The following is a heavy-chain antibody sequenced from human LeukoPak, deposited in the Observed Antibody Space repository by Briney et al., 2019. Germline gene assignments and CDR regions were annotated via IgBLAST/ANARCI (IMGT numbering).Heavy chain of an antibody. D-gene: IGHD1-26*01. CDR1: GFMFSDYY. CDR3: ARRNRYRGGSLDY. Sequence: TGGPLRLSCSASGFMFSDYYISGIREVPGKGLEGISFISSSGAILHYADPVKGRFTISRDHDKHSVYLKVHSLRAEDTAVYYCARRNRYRGGSLDYWGQGPLDTVSS. V-gene: IGHV3-11*04. J-gene: IGHJ4*02. CDR2: ISSSGAIL.